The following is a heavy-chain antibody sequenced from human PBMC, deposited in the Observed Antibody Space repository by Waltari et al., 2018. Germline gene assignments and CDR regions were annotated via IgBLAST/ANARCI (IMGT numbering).Heavy chain of an antibody. CDR3: ATNHLVRGSHWSYGMDV. Sequence: VQLVASGGGSVKPGGSLRLSRTAAGFNSNDAWMRGVRGAEGKGLEWVGHIKSRSDGGTGEYAAPVKGRFAISRDDSKNTVWLQMDSLKTEDTAVYYCATNHLVRGSHWSYGMDVWGQGTTVTVSS. D-gene: IGHD3-10*01. V-gene: IGHV3-15*01. CDR2: IKSRSDGGTG. CDR1: GFNSNDAW. J-gene: IGHJ6*02.